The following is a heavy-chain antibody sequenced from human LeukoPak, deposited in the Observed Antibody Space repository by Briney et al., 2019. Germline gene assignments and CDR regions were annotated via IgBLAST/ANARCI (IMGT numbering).Heavy chain of an antibody. CDR2: IIPIFGTA. D-gene: IGHD5-18*01. CDR3: ARDLTLRYSPIGY. Sequence: ASVKVSCKASGGTFSSYAISWVRQAPGQGLEWMGGIIPIFGTANYAQKSQGRVTITADESTSTAYMELSSLRSEDTAVYYCARDLTLRYSPIGYWGQGTLVTVSS. V-gene: IGHV1-69*13. CDR1: GGTFSSYA. J-gene: IGHJ4*02.